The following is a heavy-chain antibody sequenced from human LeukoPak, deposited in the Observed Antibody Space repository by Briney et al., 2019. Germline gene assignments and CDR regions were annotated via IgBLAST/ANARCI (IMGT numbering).Heavy chain of an antibody. CDR2: INHSGST. D-gene: IGHD2-2*01. Sequence: PSETLSLTCAVYGGSFSGYYWNWIRQPPGKGLEWIGEINHSGSTNYNPSLKSRVTISVDTSKNQFSLKLSSVTAADTAVYYCARGAIVVVPAAMVGMDVWGQGTTVTVSS. CDR3: ARGAIVVVPAAMVGMDV. V-gene: IGHV4-34*01. J-gene: IGHJ6*02. CDR1: GGSFSGYY.